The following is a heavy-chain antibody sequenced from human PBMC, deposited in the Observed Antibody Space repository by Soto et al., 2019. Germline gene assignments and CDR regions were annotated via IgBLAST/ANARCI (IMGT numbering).Heavy chain of an antibody. CDR2: INPNSGGP. J-gene: IGHJ3*02. Sequence: ASVKVSCKASGYTFTGYYMHWVRQAPGQGLEWMGWINPNSGGPNYAQKFQGRVTMTRDTSISTAYMELSRLRSDDTAVYYCARVSAGDRAFDIWGQGTMVTVSS. V-gene: IGHV1-2*02. CDR3: ARVSAGDRAFDI. CDR1: GYTFTGYY. D-gene: IGHD7-27*01.